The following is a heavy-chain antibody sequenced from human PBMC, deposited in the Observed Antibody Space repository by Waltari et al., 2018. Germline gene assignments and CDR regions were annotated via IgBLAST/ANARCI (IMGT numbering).Heavy chain of an antibody. D-gene: IGHD2-2*01. V-gene: IGHV4-34*01. CDR3: ARVPGRSVRGVRGWYFDL. CDR2: INHSGST. CDR1: GGSFSGYY. J-gene: IGHJ2*01. Sequence: QVQLQESGPGLLKPSETLSLTCAVHGGSFSGYYWSWLRQPPGKGLEWIGEINHSGSTNYNPSLKSRVTISVDTSKNQFSLKLSSVTAADTAVYYCARVPGRSVRGVRGWYFDLWGRGTLVTVSS.